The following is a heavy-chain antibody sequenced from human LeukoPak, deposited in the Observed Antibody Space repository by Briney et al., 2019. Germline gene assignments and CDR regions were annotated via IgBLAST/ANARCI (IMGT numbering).Heavy chain of an antibody. D-gene: IGHD3-22*01. J-gene: IGHJ4*02. V-gene: IGHV5-51*01. CDR3: ARRGYYYDSSGYFPH. CDR1: GYSFTSYW. Sequence: GASLQISFKGSGYSFTSYWIGWGRQMPGKGLGWMGIIYPGDSDTRYSPSFQGQVTISADKSISTAYLQWSSLKASDTAMYYCARRGYYYDSSGYFPHWGQGTLVTVSS. CDR2: IYPGDSDT.